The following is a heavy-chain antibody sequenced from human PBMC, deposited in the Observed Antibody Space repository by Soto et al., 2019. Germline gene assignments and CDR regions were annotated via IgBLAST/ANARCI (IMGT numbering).Heavy chain of an antibody. V-gene: IGHV3-23*01. D-gene: IGHD1-20*01. J-gene: IGHJ5*01. Sequence: DVQLLESGGGLVQPGGSLTLSCAASRFTFSDFAMSWVRQAPGKGLEWVSSIGGTGTDTHYADSVKGRFTISRDNSRNTLYLQIDSLRDGDTAVYYCAKDAVPYNGKWDWFDSWGQGTLVIVSS. CDR2: IGGTGTDT. CDR1: RFTFSDFA. CDR3: AKDAVPYNGKWDWFDS.